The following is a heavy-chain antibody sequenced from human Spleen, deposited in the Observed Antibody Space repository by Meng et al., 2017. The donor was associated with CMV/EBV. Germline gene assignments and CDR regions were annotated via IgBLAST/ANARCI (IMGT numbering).Heavy chain of an antibody. CDR1: GYTFTDYY. V-gene: IGHV1-2*02. Sequence: ASVKVSCKASGYTFTDYYMHWVRQAPGQGLEWMGWINPNSGGSNYAQKFQGRVTMTRDTSISTAYMELSRLRSDDTAVYYCARDPLTIFGVVRTMDVWGQGTTVTVSS. J-gene: IGHJ6*02. CDR3: ARDPLTIFGVVRTMDV. D-gene: IGHD3-3*01. CDR2: INPNSGGS.